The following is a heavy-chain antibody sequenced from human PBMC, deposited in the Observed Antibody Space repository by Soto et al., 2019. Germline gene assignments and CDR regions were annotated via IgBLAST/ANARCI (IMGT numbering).Heavy chain of an antibody. V-gene: IGHV3-23*01. CDR3: AKGGDTPSWPAPMDV. CDR2: ISGSGGST. D-gene: IGHD4-17*01. CDR1: GFTFSSYA. J-gene: IGHJ6*03. Sequence: GESLKISCAASGFTFSSYAMSWVRQAPGKGLEWVSAISGSGGSTYYADSVKGRFTISRDNSKNTLYLQMNSLRAEDTAVYYCAKGGDTPSWPAPMDVWGKGTTVTVSS.